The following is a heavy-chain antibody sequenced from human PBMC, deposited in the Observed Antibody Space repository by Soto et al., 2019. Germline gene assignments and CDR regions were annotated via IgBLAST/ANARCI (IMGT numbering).Heavy chain of an antibody. J-gene: IGHJ5*02. CDR3: ASGAALHNGNDAWFDP. V-gene: IGHV1-2*04. D-gene: IGHD1-20*01. CDR2: INPNSGGT. CDR1: GYTFTGYY. Sequence: QVQLVQSGAEVKKPGASVKVSCKASGYTFTGYYMHWVLQAPGQGLEWMGWINPNSGGTNYAQKVQVWVTMTRDTSISTAYMELSRLRSDDTAVSYCASGAALHNGNDAWFDPWGQGTLVTVSS.